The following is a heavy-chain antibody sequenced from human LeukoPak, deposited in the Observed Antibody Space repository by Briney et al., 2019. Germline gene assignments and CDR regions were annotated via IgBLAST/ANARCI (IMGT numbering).Heavy chain of an antibody. CDR3: AREALMVGATHDAFDI. J-gene: IGHJ3*02. V-gene: IGHV1-2*02. D-gene: IGHD1-26*01. Sequence: GASVKVSCKASGYTFTGYYMHWVRQAPGQGLEWMGWINPNSGGTNYAQKLQGRVTMTTDTSTSTAYMELRSLRSDDTAVYYCAREALMVGATHDAFDIWGQGTMVTVSS. CDR1: GYTFTGYY. CDR2: INPNSGGT.